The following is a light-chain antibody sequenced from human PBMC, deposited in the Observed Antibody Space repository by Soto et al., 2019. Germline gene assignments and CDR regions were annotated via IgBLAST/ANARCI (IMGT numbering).Light chain of an antibody. Sequence: QSVLTQPPSASGTPGQRVTISCSGTRSNIGSNYVYWYQQLPGTAPKLLIYSNNQRPSGVPDRFSGSKSGTSASLAISGLRSEDEDDYYCAAWDDSLSANWVFGGGTKLTVL. V-gene: IGLV1-47*02. J-gene: IGLJ3*02. CDR1: RSNIGSNY. CDR3: AAWDDSLSANWV. CDR2: SNN.